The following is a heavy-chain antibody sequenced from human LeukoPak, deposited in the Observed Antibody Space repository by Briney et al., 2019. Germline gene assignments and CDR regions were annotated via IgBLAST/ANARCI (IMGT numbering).Heavy chain of an antibody. CDR1: AGTFSSYA. CDR2: IIPIFGTA. D-gene: IGHD4-11*01. Sequence: ASVKVSCKASAGTFSSYAISWVRQAPGQGLEWMGGIIPIFGTANYAQKFQGRVTITTDESTSTAYMELSSLRSEDTAVYYCARVVTTYYYYYMDVWGKGTTVTVSS. J-gene: IGHJ6*03. V-gene: IGHV1-69*05. CDR3: ARVVTTYYYYYMDV.